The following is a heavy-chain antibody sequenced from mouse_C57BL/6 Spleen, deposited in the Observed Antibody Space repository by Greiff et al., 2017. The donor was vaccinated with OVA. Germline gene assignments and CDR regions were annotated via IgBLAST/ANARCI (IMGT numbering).Heavy chain of an antibody. Sequence: EVQVVESGPELVKPGDSVKISCKASGYSFTGYFMNWVMQSHGKSLEWIGRINPYNGDTFYNQKFKGKATLTVDKSSSTAHMELRSLTSEDSAVYYCARGDYYGSSGDYWGQGTTLTVSS. CDR3: ARGDYYGSSGDY. V-gene: IGHV1-20*01. D-gene: IGHD1-1*01. CDR2: INPYNGDT. CDR1: GYSFTGYF. J-gene: IGHJ2*01.